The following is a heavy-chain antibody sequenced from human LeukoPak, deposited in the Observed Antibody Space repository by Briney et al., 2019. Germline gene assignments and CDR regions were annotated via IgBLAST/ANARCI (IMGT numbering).Heavy chain of an antibody. CDR2: ISGSGGST. V-gene: IGHV3-23*01. D-gene: IGHD3-22*01. J-gene: IGHJ4*02. CDR3: AIAPATVVVIPYFDY. CDR1: GFTFSSYA. Sequence: GGPLRLSCAASGFTFSSYAMSWVRQAPGKGLEWVSAISGSGGSTYYADSVKGRFTISRDNSKNTLYLQMNSLRAEDTAVYYCAIAPATVVVIPYFDYWGQGTLVTVSS.